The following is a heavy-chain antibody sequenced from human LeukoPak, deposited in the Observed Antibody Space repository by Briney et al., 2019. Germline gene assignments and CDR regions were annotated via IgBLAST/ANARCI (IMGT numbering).Heavy chain of an antibody. CDR1: GFTVSSNY. V-gene: IGHV3-53*01. J-gene: IGHJ3*02. CDR3: ATTVAGTRNAFDI. CDR2: IYSGGST. Sequence: GGSLRLSCAASGFTVSSNYMSWVRQAPGKGLEWVSVIYSGGSTSYADSVKGRFTISRDNAKNTLYLQMNSLRAEDTAVYYCATTVAGTRNAFDIWGQGTMVTVSS. D-gene: IGHD6-19*01.